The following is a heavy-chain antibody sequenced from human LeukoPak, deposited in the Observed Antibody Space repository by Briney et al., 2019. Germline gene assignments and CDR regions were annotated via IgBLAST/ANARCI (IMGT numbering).Heavy chain of an antibody. Sequence: ASVKVSCKTSGYLFTTYGISWVRQAPGQGLEWMGWISAYNDNTNFAQKFQGRVTMTTDISTSTAYMELRSLRSDDTAVYYCARDFFRSYYYDSSGRYYFDYWGQGTLVTVSS. J-gene: IGHJ4*02. V-gene: IGHV1-18*01. CDR2: ISAYNDNT. CDR1: GYLFTTYG. D-gene: IGHD3-22*01. CDR3: ARDFFRSYYYDSSGRYYFDY.